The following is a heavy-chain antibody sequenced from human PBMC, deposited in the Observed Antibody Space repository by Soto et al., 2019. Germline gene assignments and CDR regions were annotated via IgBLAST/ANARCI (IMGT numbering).Heavy chain of an antibody. CDR1: GGSISSYY. CDR2: IYYSGST. D-gene: IGHD2-21*02. Sequence: SETLSLTCTVSGGSISSYYWSWIRQPPGKGLEWIGYIYYSGSTNYNPSLKSRVTISVDTSKNQFSLKLSSVTAADTAVYYCASVVTASYFDYWGQGTLVTVSS. V-gene: IGHV4-59*01. CDR3: ASVVTASYFDY. J-gene: IGHJ4*02.